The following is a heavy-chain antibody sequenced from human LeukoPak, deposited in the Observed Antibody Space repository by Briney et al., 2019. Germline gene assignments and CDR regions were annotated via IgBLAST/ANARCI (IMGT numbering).Heavy chain of an antibody. Sequence: PGGSLRLSCPASGFTFSDAWMSWVRQAPGKGLEWVGRIKSKTDGGTTDYAAPVKGRFTISRDDSKNTLYLQMNSLKTEDTAVYYCTTRGGSFSIFDYWGQGTLVTVSS. CDR3: TTRGGSFSIFDY. V-gene: IGHV3-15*01. J-gene: IGHJ4*02. CDR1: GFTFSDAW. D-gene: IGHD1-26*01. CDR2: IKSKTDGGTT.